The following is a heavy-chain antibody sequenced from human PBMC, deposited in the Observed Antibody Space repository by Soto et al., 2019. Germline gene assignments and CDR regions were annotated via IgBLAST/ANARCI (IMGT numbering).Heavy chain of an antibody. Sequence: PGESLKISCKASGYSFTSNWIAWVRQMPGKGLEWMGIIFPADSDTTYSPSFQGQVSISADRSINTAYLQWSSLKASDTAMYYRAREAATGFDSWGQGTLVTVS. CDR1: GYSFTSNW. CDR2: IFPADSDT. CDR3: AREAATGFDS. J-gene: IGHJ4*02. V-gene: IGHV5-51*01. D-gene: IGHD6-13*01.